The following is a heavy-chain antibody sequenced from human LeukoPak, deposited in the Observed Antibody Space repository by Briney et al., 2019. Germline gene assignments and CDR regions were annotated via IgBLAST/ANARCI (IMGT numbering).Heavy chain of an antibody. Sequence: PGGSLRLSCAASGFTFDDYAMHWVRQAPGKGLEWVSGISWNSGSIGYADSVKGRFTISRDNAKNSLYLQMSSLRAEDTAVYYCARDESPLNWGQGTLVTVSS. CDR1: GFTFDDYA. V-gene: IGHV3-9*01. CDR3: ARDESPLN. J-gene: IGHJ4*02. CDR2: ISWNSGSI.